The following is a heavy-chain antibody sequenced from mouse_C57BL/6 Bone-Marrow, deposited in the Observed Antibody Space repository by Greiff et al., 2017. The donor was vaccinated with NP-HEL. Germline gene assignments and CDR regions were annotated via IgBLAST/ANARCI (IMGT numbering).Heavy chain of an antibody. CDR1: GYAFSSSW. CDR2: IYPGDGDT. V-gene: IGHV1-82*01. J-gene: IGHJ2*01. Sequence: QVQLQQSGPELVKPGASVKISCKASGYAFSSSWMNWVKQRPGKGLEWIGRIYPGDGDTNYNGKFKGKATLTADKSSSTAYMQLSSLTSEDSAVYFCARSPPHGNYFDYWGQGTTLTVSS. CDR3: ARSPPHGNYFDY.